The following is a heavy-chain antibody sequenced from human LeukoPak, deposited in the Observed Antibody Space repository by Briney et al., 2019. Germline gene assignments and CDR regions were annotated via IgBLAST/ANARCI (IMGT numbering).Heavy chain of an antibody. V-gene: IGHV3-7*01. J-gene: IGHJ4*01. CDR1: GFTFGDYA. D-gene: IGHD2-15*01. CDR3: ALDCSGGNCYSAY. Sequence: PGRSLRLSCTASGFTFGDYAMSWVRQAPGKGLEWVANINDDESEKYYVDSVKGRFTISRDNAKNSLYLQMNSLRVEDTAVYYCALDCSGGNCYSAYWGHGTLVTVSS. CDR2: INDDESEK.